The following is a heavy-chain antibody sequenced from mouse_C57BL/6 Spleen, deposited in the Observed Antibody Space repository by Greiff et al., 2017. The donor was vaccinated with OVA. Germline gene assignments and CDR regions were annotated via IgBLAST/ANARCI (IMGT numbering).Heavy chain of an antibody. CDR2: ISGGGGNT. CDR1: GFTFSSYT. J-gene: IGHJ4*01. CDR3: ARHGYDGYYDAMDY. Sequence: EVQRVESGGGLVKPGGSLKLSCAASGFTFSSYTMSWVRQTPEKRLEWVATISGGGGNTYYTDSVKGRFTISRDNATNTLYLQMSSLRSEDTALYYCARHGYDGYYDAMDYWGQGTSVTVSS. V-gene: IGHV5-9*01. D-gene: IGHD2-3*01.